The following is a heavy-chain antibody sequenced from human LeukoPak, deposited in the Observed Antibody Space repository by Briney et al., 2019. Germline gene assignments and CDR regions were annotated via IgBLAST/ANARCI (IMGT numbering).Heavy chain of an antibody. D-gene: IGHD3-22*01. CDR1: GFAFFSTS. CDR2: IKQDGSEK. V-gene: IGHV3-7*01. Sequence: TGGSLRLSCAASGFAFFSTSIHWVRQAPGKGLEWVANIKQDGSEKYYVDSVKGRFTISRDNAKNSLYLQMNSLRAEDTAVYYCAREDDYYDSSGYYFDYWGQGTLVTVSS. J-gene: IGHJ4*02. CDR3: AREDDYYDSSGYYFDY.